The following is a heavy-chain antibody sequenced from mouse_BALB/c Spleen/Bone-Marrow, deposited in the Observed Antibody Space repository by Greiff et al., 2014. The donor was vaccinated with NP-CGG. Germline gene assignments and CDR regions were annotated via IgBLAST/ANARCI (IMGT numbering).Heavy chain of an antibody. D-gene: IGHD1-2*01. CDR2: IYSGDGDT. J-gene: IGHJ2*01. V-gene: IGHV1-87*01. CDR3: ARSYGSFYFDY. Sequence: QVQLKESGAELARPGASGKLSCKASGYSFSSYWVQWGKQRPGQGLEWLGTIYSGDGDTMYTQKFKGKATLTADKSSSTAYMQVSSLASEDSAVYYCARSYGSFYFDYWGQGVTLTVSS. CDR1: GYSFSSYW.